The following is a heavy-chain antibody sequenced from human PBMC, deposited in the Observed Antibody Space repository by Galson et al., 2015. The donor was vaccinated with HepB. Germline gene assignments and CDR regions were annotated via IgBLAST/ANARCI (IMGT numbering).Heavy chain of an antibody. CDR2: ISYDGSNK. V-gene: IGHV3-30*18. CDR1: GFTFSSYG. J-gene: IGHJ6*02. D-gene: IGHD3-10*01. CDR3: ANSGAIHSIYYYYGMDV. Sequence: SLRLSCAASGFTFSSYGMHWVRQAPGKGLEWVAVISYDGSNKYYADSVKGRFTISRDNSKNTLYLQMNSLRAEDTAVYYCANSGAIHSIYYYYGMDVWGQGTTVTVSS.